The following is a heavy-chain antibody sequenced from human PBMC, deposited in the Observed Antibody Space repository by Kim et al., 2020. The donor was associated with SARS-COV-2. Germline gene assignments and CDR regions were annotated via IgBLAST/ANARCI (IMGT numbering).Heavy chain of an antibody. J-gene: IGHJ3*02. V-gene: IGHV4-34*01. Sequence: SETLSLTCAVYGGSFSGYYWSWIRQPPGKGLEWIGEINHSGSTNYNPSLKSRVTISVDTSKNQFSLKLSSVTAADTAVYYCARVGGGTTDIAAAGTRLDDAFDIWGQGTMVTVSS. CDR3: ARVGGGTTDIAAAGTRLDDAFDI. D-gene: IGHD6-13*01. CDR2: INHSGST. CDR1: GGSFSGYY.